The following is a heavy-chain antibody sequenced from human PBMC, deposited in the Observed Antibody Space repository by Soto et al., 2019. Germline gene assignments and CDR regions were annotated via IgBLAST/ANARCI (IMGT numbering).Heavy chain of an antibody. V-gene: IGHV1-2*02. CDR1: GYTFTGYY. Sequence: ASVKVSCKASGYTFTGYYMHWVRQAPGQGLEWMGWINPNSGGTNYAQKFQGRVTMTRDTSISTAYMELSRLRSDDTAVYYCAREPPLREYSSSSLDYYYGMDVWGQGTTVTVCS. CDR3: AREPPLREYSSSSLDYYYGMDV. J-gene: IGHJ6*02. D-gene: IGHD6-6*01. CDR2: INPNSGGT.